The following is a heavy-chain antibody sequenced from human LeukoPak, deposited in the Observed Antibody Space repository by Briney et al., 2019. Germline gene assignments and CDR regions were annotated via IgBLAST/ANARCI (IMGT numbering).Heavy chain of an antibody. CDR3: ARDIVVVPAATDYYYGMDV. CDR2: ISYGGSNK. D-gene: IGHD2-2*01. V-gene: IGHV3-30-3*01. Sequence: GGSLRLSCAASGFTFSSYAKHWVRQAPGKGLEWVAVISYGGSNKYYADSVKGRFTISKDNSKNTLYLQMNSLRAEDTAVYYCARDIVVVPAATDYYYGMDVWGQGTTVTVSS. CDR1: GFTFSSYA. J-gene: IGHJ6*02.